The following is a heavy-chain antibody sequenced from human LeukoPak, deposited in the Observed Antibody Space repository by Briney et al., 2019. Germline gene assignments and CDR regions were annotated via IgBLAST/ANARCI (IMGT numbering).Heavy chain of an antibody. CDR1: GFTFGSYA. D-gene: IGHD5-12*01. Sequence: GGSLRLSCAASGFTFGSYAMSWVRQAPGKGLEWVSAISGSGGSTYYADSVKGRFTISRDNSKNTLYLQMNSLRAEDTAVYYCAKMVDIVATIPYFDYWGQGTLVTVSS. J-gene: IGHJ4*02. CDR3: AKMVDIVATIPYFDY. CDR2: ISGSGGST. V-gene: IGHV3-23*01.